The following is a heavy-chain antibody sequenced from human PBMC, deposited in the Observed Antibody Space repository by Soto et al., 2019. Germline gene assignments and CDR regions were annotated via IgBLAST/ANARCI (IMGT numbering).Heavy chain of an antibody. J-gene: IGHJ6*02. D-gene: IGHD4-17*01. V-gene: IGHV3-21*01. CDR3: ARDLDYGDYYYYYGMDV. CDR1: GFTFSSYS. Sequence: EVQLVESGGGLVKPGGSLRLSCAASGFTFSSYSMNWVRQAPGKGLEWVSSISSSSSYIYYADSVKGRFTISRDNANNSLYLQMNSLRAEDTAVYYCARDLDYGDYYYYYGMDVWGQGTTVTVSS. CDR2: ISSSSSYI.